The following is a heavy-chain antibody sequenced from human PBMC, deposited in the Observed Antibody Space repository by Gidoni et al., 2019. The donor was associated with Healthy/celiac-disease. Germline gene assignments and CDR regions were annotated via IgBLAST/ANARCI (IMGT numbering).Heavy chain of an antibody. D-gene: IGHD3-10*01. V-gene: IGHV3-30*04. Sequence: QVQLVESGGGVVQPGRSLSLTCAASGFTFSSYAMHWVRQAPGKGLEWVAVISYDGSNNYYADSVKGRFTISRDNSKNTLYLQMNSLRAEDTAVYYCASGGSRYYGSGSYFVDYWGQGTLVTVSS. J-gene: IGHJ4*02. CDR1: GFTFSSYA. CDR3: ASGGSRYYGSGSYFVDY. CDR2: ISYDGSNN.